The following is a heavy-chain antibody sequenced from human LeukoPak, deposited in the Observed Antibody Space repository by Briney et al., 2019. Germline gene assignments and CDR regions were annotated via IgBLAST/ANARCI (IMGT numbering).Heavy chain of an antibody. V-gene: IGHV4-34*01. CDR1: GGSFSGYY. CDR3: ARLGGDSLYYYYYYMDV. CDR2: INHSGST. Sequence: PSETLSLTCAVYGGSFSGYYWSWIRQPPGKGLEWIGEINHSGSTNYNPSLKSRVTISVDTSKNQFSLKLSSVTAADTAVYYCARLGGDSLYYYYYYMDVWGKGTTVTVSS. D-gene: IGHD4-17*01. J-gene: IGHJ6*03.